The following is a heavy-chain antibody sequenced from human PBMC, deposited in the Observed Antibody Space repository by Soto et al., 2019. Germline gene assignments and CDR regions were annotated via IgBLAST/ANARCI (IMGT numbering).Heavy chain of an antibody. Sequence: SETLSLTCTVSGGSISSSSYYWGWIRQPPGKGLEWIGSIYYSGSTYYNPSLKSRVTISVDTSKNQFSLKLSSVTAADTAVYYCAKLRRDGYYDYWGQGTLVTSP. CDR1: GGSISSSSYY. CDR3: AKLRRDGYYDY. V-gene: IGHV4-39*01. J-gene: IGHJ4*02. CDR2: IYYSGST.